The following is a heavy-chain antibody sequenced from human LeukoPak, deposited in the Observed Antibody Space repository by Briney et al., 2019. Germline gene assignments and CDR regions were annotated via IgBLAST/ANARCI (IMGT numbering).Heavy chain of an antibody. Sequence: HSGGSLRLSCAASGFTFDDYAMHWVRQAPGKGLEWVSLISWDGGSTYYADSVKGRFTISRDNSKNSLYLQMNSLRAEDTALYYCAKASRAARPEYYFDYWGQGTLVTVSS. D-gene: IGHD6-6*01. V-gene: IGHV3-43D*03. CDR1: GFTFDDYA. CDR3: AKASRAARPEYYFDY. J-gene: IGHJ4*02. CDR2: ISWDGGST.